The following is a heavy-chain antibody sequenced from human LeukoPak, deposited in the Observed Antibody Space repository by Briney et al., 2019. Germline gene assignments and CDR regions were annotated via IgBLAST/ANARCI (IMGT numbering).Heavy chain of an antibody. D-gene: IGHD6-19*01. V-gene: IGHV3-53*01. CDR1: GFTVSSNY. CDR2: IYSGGST. CDR3: VRLESGGWYSDY. Sequence: GGSLRLSCAASGFTVSSNYMSWVRQAPGKGLEWVAVIYSGGSTYYADSVKGRFTISRSNSKNTLYLQMNSLRAEDTAVYHCVRLESGGWYSDYWGEGTLATVSS. J-gene: IGHJ4*02.